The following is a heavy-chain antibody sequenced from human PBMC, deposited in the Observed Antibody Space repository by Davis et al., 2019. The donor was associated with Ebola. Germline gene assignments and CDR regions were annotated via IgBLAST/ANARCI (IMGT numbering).Heavy chain of an antibody. J-gene: IGHJ4*02. CDR3: ARSTRSSADF. CDR1: GFTFSSYW. Sequence: GESLKISCAASGFTFSSYWMSWVRQAPGEGLAWVAHINPSGGEQFYADAVKGRFTISRDNAKNTLYLQMNSLRGEDTAVYYCARSTRSSADFWGQGTLVTVSP. CDR2: INPSGGEQ. V-gene: IGHV3-7*01.